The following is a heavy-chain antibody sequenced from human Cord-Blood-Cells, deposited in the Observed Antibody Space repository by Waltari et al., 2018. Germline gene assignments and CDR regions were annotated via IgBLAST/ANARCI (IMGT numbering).Heavy chain of an antibody. Sequence: QVQLQESGPGLVKPSETLSLTCTVSGYSISSGYYWGWIRQPPGKGLEWIGSIYHSGGTYYNPSLKSRVTISVDTSKNQFSLKLSSVTAADTAVYYCARDYYGSGSDAFDIWGQGTMVTVSS. J-gene: IGHJ3*02. V-gene: IGHV4-38-2*02. CDR1: GYSISSGYY. CDR2: IYHSGGT. CDR3: ARDYYGSGSDAFDI. D-gene: IGHD3-10*01.